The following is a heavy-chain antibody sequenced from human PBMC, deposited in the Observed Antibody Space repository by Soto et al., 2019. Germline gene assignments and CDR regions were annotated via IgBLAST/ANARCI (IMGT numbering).Heavy chain of an antibody. CDR3: TRDIRYFPY. J-gene: IGHJ4*02. V-gene: IGHV4-34*01. CDR1: GGAFSGFF. CDR2: FEHNRNN. Sequence: SDTLSLTCAVFGGAFSGFFWSWVRQRPGKGLVCSGEFEHNRNNNINTSLKRRVNLLVDTSKNQISLTMTSVTAADTAVYYSTRDIRYFPYWGQGTLVTVSS. D-gene: IGHD3-10*01.